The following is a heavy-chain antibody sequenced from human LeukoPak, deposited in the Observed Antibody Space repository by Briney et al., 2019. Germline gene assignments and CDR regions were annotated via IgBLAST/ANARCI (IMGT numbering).Heavy chain of an antibody. J-gene: IGHJ4*02. CDR1: GFTFSSYA. CDR3: AKAADNGYYYYFDY. V-gene: IGHV3-23*01. D-gene: IGHD3-22*01. CDR2: ISGSGGST. Sequence: GGSLRLSCAASGFTFSSYAMSWVRQAPGKGLEWVSAISGSGGSTYYADSVKGRFTISRDNSKNTLHLQMNSLRADATAVYYCAKAADNGYYYYFDYWGQGTLVTVSS.